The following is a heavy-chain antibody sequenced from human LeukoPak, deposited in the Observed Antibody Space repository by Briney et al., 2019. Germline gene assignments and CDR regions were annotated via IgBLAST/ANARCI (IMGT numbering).Heavy chain of an antibody. V-gene: IGHV3-48*01. CDR2: ISSSSSTI. J-gene: IGHJ4*02. D-gene: IGHD3-9*01. Sequence: PGGSLRLSCAASGFTFSSYSMNWVRQAPGKGLEWVSYISSSSSTIYYADSVKGRFTISRDNAKNSLYLQMNSLRAEDTAVYYCARETYYDILTGYLAPTSDFDYWGQGTLVTVSS. CDR3: ARETYYDILTGYLAPTSDFDY. CDR1: GFTFSSYS.